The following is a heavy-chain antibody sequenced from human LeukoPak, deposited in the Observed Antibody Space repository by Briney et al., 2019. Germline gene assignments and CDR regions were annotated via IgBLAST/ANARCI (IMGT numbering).Heavy chain of an antibody. CDR2: ISAYNGNT. D-gene: IGHD3-22*01. Sequence: GASVKVSCKASGYTFTSYGISWVRQAPGQGLEWMGWISAYNGNTNYAQKLQGRVTMTTDTSTSTAYMELRSLRSEDTAVYYCATHFDSSGPDAFDIWGQGTMVTVSS. CDR3: ATHFDSSGPDAFDI. J-gene: IGHJ3*02. V-gene: IGHV1-18*01. CDR1: GYTFTSYG.